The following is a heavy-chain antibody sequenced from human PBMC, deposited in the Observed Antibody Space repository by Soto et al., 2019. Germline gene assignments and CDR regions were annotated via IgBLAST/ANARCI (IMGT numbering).Heavy chain of an antibody. CDR2: INAGNGNT. D-gene: IGHD6-13*01. CDR3: ARDLPSRRDYYYCGMDV. V-gene: IGHV1-3*01. Sequence: ASVKVSCKASGYTFTSYAMHWVRQAPGQRLEWMGWINAGNGNTKYSQKFQGRVTITRDTSASTAYMELSSLRSEDTAVYYCARDLPSRRDYYYCGMDVWGQGTTVTVSS. J-gene: IGHJ6*02. CDR1: GYTFTSYA.